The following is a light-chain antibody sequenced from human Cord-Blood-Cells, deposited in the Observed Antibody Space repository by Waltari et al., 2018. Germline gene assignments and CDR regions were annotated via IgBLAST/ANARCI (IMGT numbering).Light chain of an antibody. V-gene: IGKV4-1*01. CDR2: WAS. CDR1: QSVLYCSNNKNY. Sequence: DIVMTQSPDSLAVSLGERATINCKSSQSVLYCSNNKNYLAWYQQKPGQPPKLLIYWASTRESGVPDRFSGSGSGTDFTLTISSLQAEEVAVYCCQQYYSTPQTFGQGTKVEIK. CDR3: QQYYSTPQT. J-gene: IGKJ1*01.